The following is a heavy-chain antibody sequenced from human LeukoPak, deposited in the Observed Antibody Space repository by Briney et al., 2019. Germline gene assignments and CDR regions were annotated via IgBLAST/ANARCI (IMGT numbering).Heavy chain of an antibody. J-gene: IGHJ4*02. CDR2: MSYDGGEK. CDR1: GFAFRYYS. CDR3: AKRSSYGHYFDY. D-gene: IGHD5-18*01. Sequence: GGSLRLSCAASGFAFRYYSVNWVRQAPGKGLEWVAGMSYDGGEKYYADAVKGRFTISRDNSKNTLYMQINSLRPEDTAVYYCAKRSSYGHYFDYWGQGTLVTVPS. V-gene: IGHV3-30*18.